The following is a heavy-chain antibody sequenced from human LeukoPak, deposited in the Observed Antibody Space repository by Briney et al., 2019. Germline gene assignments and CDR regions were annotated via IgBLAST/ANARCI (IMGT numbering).Heavy chain of an antibody. V-gene: IGHV4-59*01. CDR2: IYYSGST. D-gene: IGHD3-3*01. CDR3: ARVPYDFWSGSYYYYMDV. Sequence: SETLSLTCTVSGGSISSYYWSWIRKPPGKGLEWIGYIYYSGSTNYNPSLKSRVTISVDTSKNQFSLKLSSVTAADTAVYYCARVPYDFWSGSYYYYMDVWGKGTTVTVSS. CDR1: GGSISSYY. J-gene: IGHJ6*03.